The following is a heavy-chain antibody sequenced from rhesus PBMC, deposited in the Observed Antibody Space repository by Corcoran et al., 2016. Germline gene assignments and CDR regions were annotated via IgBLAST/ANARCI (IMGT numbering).Heavy chain of an antibody. V-gene: IGHV4-93*02. CDR3: GRRPRNYGLDS. CDR2: IFGGSGSP. CDR1: GDPISSRTW. Sequence: QVQLQESGPGLVQASETLYLSLGVSGDPISSRTWWTWFSQSHGKGLEWIGDIFGGSGSPHYNPSLKSRVTISADTSKKQFSLKLSSVTAADTAVYYCGRRPRNYGLDSWGQGVVVTVSS. J-gene: IGHJ6*01.